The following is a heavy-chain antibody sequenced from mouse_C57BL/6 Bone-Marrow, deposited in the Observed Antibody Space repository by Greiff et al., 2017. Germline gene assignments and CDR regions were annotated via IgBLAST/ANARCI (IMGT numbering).Heavy chain of an antibody. V-gene: IGHV1-64*01. D-gene: IGHD1-1*02. CDR1: GYTFTSYW. J-gene: IGHJ4*01. CDR3: AHYGPRDYAMDY. CDR2: IHPNIGST. Sequence: QVQLKQPGAELVKPGASVKLSCKASGYTFTSYWMHWVKQRPGQGLEWIGMIHPNIGSTNYNEKFKSKATLTVDKSSITAYMLRSSLTSEDSAVYYGAHYGPRDYAMDYWGQGTSVTVSS.